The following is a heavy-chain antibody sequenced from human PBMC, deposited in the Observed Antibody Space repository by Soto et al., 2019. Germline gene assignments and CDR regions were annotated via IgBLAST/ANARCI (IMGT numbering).Heavy chain of an antibody. CDR3: ARGPGVLVAGYGLDV. CDR2: TYYRPKWYY. CDR1: GDSISSKSAT. D-gene: IGHD6-19*01. Sequence: SQTLSLTCVIAGDSISSKSATWNLIRQSPSRGLEWLGRTYYRPKWYYDYAVSVTGRITINVDTSKNQFTLQVNSVTPEDTAVYYCARGPGVLVAGYGLDVWGQGTAVTVSS. V-gene: IGHV6-1*01. J-gene: IGHJ6*02.